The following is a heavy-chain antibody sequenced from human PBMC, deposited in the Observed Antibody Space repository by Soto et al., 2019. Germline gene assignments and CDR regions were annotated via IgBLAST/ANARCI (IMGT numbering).Heavy chain of an antibody. J-gene: IGHJ5*02. CDR1: GFTFDDYA. D-gene: IGHD6-13*01. CDR3: AKDSTISAAGWFDP. Sequence: EVQLVESGGGLVRPGRSLRLSCAASGFTFDDYAMHWVRQAPGKGLEWVSGISWNSGSIAYADSVKSRFTISRDNAKNSLYLQMNSLRAEDTAFYYCAKDSTISAAGWFDPWGQGTPVTVSS. V-gene: IGHV3-9*01. CDR2: ISWNSGSI.